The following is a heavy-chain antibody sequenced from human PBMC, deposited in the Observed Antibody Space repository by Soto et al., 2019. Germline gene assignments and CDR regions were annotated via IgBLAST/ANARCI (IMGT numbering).Heavy chain of an antibody. CDR3: VRDSHGDY. CDR2: IDHDGPT. V-gene: IGHV3-74*01. Sequence: EVQLVESGGGLVQPGGSLRLSCAGSGFTFSNYWMHWVRQAPGKGLEWVSRIDHDGPTDYADSVRGRFTISRDNAENTLYMQMNSHKPEDPAVYYCVRDSHGDYWGQGTLVTVSS. CDR1: GFTFSNYW. J-gene: IGHJ4*02.